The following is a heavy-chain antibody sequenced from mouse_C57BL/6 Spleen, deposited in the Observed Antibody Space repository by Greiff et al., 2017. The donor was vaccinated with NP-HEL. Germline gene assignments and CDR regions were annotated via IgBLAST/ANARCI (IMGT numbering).Heavy chain of an antibody. Sequence: QVQLKESGAELAKPGASVKLSCKASGYTFTSYWMHWVKQRPGQGLEWIGYINPSSGYTKYNQKFKDKATLTADKSSSTAYMQLSSLTYEDSAVYYCARETAQARIFFDYWGQGTTLTVSS. CDR3: ARETAQARIFFDY. CDR2: INPSSGYT. CDR1: GYTFTSYW. J-gene: IGHJ2*01. V-gene: IGHV1-7*01. D-gene: IGHD3-2*02.